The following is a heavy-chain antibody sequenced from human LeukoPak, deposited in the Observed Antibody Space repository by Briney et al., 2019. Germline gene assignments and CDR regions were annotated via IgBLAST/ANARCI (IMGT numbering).Heavy chain of an antibody. CDR2: IYPGDSDT. D-gene: IGHD3-10*01. CDR1: GYRFTNYW. CDR3: ARHDLSTGRFDRLSRREGTWFGERSFDI. V-gene: IGHV5-51*01. Sequence: KVGESLKISCKGFGYRFTNYWIGWVRQMPGKGLEWMGIIYPGDSDTRYSPSFQGQVTISADKSINTAYLQWSSLKASDTAMYYCARHDLSTGRFDRLSRREGTWFGERSFDIWGQGTMVTVSS. J-gene: IGHJ3*02.